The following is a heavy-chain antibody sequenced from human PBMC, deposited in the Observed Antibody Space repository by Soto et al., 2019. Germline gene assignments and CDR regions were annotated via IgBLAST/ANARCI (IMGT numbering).Heavy chain of an antibody. CDR1: GVSFSGYY. CDR2: INHSGST. J-gene: IGHJ4*02. D-gene: IGHD1-26*01. Sequence: SETLSLTCAVYGVSFSGYYWSWIRQPPGKGLEWIGEINHSGSTNYNPSLKSRVTISVDTSKNQFSLKLSSVTAADTAVYYCARLGGSYAVPHFDYWGQGTLVS. V-gene: IGHV4-34*01. CDR3: ARLGGSYAVPHFDY.